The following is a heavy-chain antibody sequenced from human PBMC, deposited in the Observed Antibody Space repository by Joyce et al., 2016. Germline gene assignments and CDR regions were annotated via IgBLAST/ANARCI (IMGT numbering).Heavy chain of an antibody. Sequence: QVQLQESGPGLVKPSETLSLTCSVLGGSISGYSWSWIRQPAGKGLEWIGRIFTSGRTNYNPSLKSRVTLSIDTSKNQFSLKLRSVTAADTAVYYCAREEYDLWSYSDDAFDIWGQGTMVTVSS. CDR2: IFTSGRT. CDR3: AREEYDLWSYSDDAFDI. J-gene: IGHJ3*02. CDR1: GGSISGYS. D-gene: IGHD3-3*01. V-gene: IGHV4-4*07.